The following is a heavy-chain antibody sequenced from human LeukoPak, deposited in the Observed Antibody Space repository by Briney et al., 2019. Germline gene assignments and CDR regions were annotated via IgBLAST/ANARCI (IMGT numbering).Heavy chain of an antibody. D-gene: IGHD6-13*01. CDR2: INHIGST. J-gene: IGHJ4*02. Sequence: PLQTLSLTRALCGGSFTAYYLSRIRQPPSPRLECFREINHIGSTNFSPSLKRRVTISVEKFRSEFSLKLGSVTSADTAVYYCARTIAAAVVFDYWGQGTLVTVSS. V-gene: IGHV4-34*01. CDR1: GGSFTAYY. CDR3: ARTIAAAVVFDY.